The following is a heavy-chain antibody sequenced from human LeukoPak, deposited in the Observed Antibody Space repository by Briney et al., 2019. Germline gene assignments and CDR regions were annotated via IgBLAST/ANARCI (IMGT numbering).Heavy chain of an antibody. CDR3: ARGWEMDSSSWYMFDY. CDR1: GGSISSYY. CDR2: IYYSGST. J-gene: IGHJ4*02. V-gene: IGHV4-59*08. D-gene: IGHD6-13*01. Sequence: SETLSLTCTVSGGSISSYYWSWIRQPPGKGLEWIGYIYYSGSTNYNPSLKSRVTISVDTSKNQFSLKLSSVTAADTAEYYCARGWEMDSSSWYMFDYWGQGTLVTVSS.